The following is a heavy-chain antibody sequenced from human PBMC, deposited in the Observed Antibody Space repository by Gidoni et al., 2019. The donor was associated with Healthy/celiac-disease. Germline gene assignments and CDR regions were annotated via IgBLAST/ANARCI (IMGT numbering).Heavy chain of an antibody. CDR2: ISSSSSTI. Sequence: EVQLVESGGGLVQPGGSLRLSCAASGFTFSSYSMNWGRQAPGKGLECVSYISSSSSTIYYADSVKGRFTISRDNAKNSLYLQMNSLRDEDTAVYYCASSTTVGVAFDIWGQGTMVTVSS. D-gene: IGHD4-17*01. CDR3: ASSTTVGVAFDI. CDR1: GFTFSSYS. V-gene: IGHV3-48*02. J-gene: IGHJ3*02.